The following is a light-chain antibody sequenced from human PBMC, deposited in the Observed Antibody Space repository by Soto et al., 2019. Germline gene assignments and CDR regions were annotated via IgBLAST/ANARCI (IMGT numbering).Light chain of an antibody. V-gene: IGKV1-5*03. CDR2: EAS. CDR3: QQYKSFSLT. Sequence: DIHMTQSPSPLSASVGDRVTITCRASQNINSWLAWYQQKPGKAPKLLIYEASTLERGVPSRFGGSGSGTEFTLTISSLQPDEFATYYCQQYKSFSLTFGGGTKV. CDR1: QNINSW. J-gene: IGKJ4*01.